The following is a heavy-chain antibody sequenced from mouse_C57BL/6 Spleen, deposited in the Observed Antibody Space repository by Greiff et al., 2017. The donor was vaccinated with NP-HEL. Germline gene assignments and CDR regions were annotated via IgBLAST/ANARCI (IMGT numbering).Heavy chain of an antibody. D-gene: IGHD2-4*01. CDR3: ARSPIYYDYDGYAMDY. CDR2: IYPGDGDT. J-gene: IGHJ4*01. V-gene: IGHV1-82*01. CDR1: GYAFSSSW. Sequence: VQGVESGPELVKPGASVKISCKASGYAFSSSWMNWVKQRPGKGLEWIGRIYPGDGDTNYNGKFKGKATLTADKSSSTAYMQLSSLTSEDSAVYFCARSPIYYDYDGYAMDYWGQGTSVTVSS.